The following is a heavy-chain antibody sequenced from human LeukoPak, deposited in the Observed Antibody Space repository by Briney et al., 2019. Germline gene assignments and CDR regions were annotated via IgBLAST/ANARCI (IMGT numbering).Heavy chain of an antibody. D-gene: IGHD3-16*01. V-gene: IGHV4-30-4*07. CDR3: ARRRHLIMAAFDI. CDR1: GASIGSYGYA. J-gene: IGHJ3*02. Sequence: SETLSLTCAVSGASIGSYGYAWGWIRQSPGRGLEWGGCIYCSGNTYYHPFLKGRGLIAVDTSKNQFSLNLSSVTAADTDVYYCARRRHLIMAAFDIWGQGTVVTVSS. CDR2: IYCSGNT.